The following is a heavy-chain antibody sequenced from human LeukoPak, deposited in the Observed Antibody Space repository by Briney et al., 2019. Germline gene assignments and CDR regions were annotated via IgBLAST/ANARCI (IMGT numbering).Heavy chain of an antibody. CDR1: GGSLSSGGYY. Sequence: SQTLSLTCTVSGGSLSSGGYYWSWIRQHPGTGLEWIGYIYYSGSTYYNPSLKSRVTISVDTSKNQFSLKLSSVTAADTAVYYCAREETYGSGSYVDYWGQGTLVTVSS. J-gene: IGHJ4*02. D-gene: IGHD3-10*01. CDR3: AREETYGSGSYVDY. V-gene: IGHV4-31*03. CDR2: IYYSGST.